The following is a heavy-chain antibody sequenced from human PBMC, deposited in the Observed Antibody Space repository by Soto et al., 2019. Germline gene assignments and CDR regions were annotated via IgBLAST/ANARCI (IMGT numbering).Heavy chain of an antibody. D-gene: IGHD2-2*02. CDR1: GGSVSSDTHY. J-gene: IGHJ6*02. CDR2: IYSSGST. CDR3: ARFVRSCSGTTCYTRADV. V-gene: IGHV4-61*01. Sequence: QVQLQESGPGLVKPSETLSLTCTVSGGSVSSDTHYWSWIRQPPGKRLEWIGFIYSSGSTNYNPSLKSRVTMSVDTSKNQFSLKLRSVIVGDTAVYHCARFVRSCSGTTCYTRADVWGQGTTVTVSS.